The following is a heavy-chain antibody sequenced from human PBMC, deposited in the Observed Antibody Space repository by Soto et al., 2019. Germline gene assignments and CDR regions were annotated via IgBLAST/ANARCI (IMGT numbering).Heavy chain of an antibody. V-gene: IGHV1-69*01. CDR3: ARGDRGSEDYYDGMDV. J-gene: IGHJ6*02. D-gene: IGHD6-19*01. CDR1: GGTFSSYA. Sequence: QVQLVQSGAEVKKPGSSVKVSCKASGGTFSSYAISWVRQAPGQGLEWMGGIIPSFGTANYAQKLQGRVTITADESTSTAYMERSSLRSEDTAVDYCARGDRGSEDYYDGMDVWGQGTTVTVSS. CDR2: IIPSFGTA.